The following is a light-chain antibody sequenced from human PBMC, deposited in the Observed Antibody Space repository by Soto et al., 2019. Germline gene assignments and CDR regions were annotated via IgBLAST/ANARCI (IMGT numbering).Light chain of an antibody. CDR2: DDS. CDR1: NIGSKS. Sequence: SYELTQPPSVSVAPGQTARITCGGNNIGSKSVHWYQQKPGQAPMLVVYDDSDRPSGIPERFSGSNSGNTATLTISRVEAGDEADYHCQVWDSTSDHRYVFGTGTNVTVL. V-gene: IGLV3-21*02. CDR3: QVWDSTSDHRYV. J-gene: IGLJ1*01.